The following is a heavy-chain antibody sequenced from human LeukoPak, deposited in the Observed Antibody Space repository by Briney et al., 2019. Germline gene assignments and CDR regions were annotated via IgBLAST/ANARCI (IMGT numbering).Heavy chain of an antibody. D-gene: IGHD6-6*01. V-gene: IGHV1-18*01. CDR3: ARGDSSSDPADYYYYYYMDV. CDR1: GYTFTSYG. CDR2: ISAYNGNT. Sequence: ASVKVSCKASGYTFTSYGISWVRQAPGQGLEWMGWISAYNGNTNYAQKLQGRVTMTTDTSTSTAYMGLRSLRSDDTAVYYCARGDSSSDPADYYYYYYMDVWGKGTTVTVSS. J-gene: IGHJ6*03.